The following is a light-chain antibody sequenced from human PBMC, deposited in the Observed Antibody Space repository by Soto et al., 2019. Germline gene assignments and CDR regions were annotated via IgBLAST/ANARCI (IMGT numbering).Light chain of an antibody. Sequence: DIQLTQSPYTLSASVGESVTITCRASQSISTRSAWYQQKPGKAPKLLIYDASSLESGVPSRFSGSGSGTEFTLTISSLQPDDFATYYCQQYNSYSTFGQGTKVDIK. CDR1: QSISTR. CDR2: DAS. CDR3: QQYNSYST. J-gene: IGKJ1*01. V-gene: IGKV1-5*01.